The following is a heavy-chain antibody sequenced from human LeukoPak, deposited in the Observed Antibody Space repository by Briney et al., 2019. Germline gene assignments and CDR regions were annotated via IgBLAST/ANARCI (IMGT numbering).Heavy chain of an antibody. CDR1: RGTFSSYA. CDR2: IIPILGIA. CDR3: ARGDDYGDYVIVNWFDR. Sequence: SVKVSCKASRGTFSSYAIRWVRQAPGQGLEWMGRIIPILGIANYAQKFQGRVTITADKSTSTAYMELSSLRSEDTAVYYCARGDDYGDYVIVNWFDRWGQGTLVTVSS. J-gene: IGHJ5*02. V-gene: IGHV1-69*04. D-gene: IGHD4-17*01.